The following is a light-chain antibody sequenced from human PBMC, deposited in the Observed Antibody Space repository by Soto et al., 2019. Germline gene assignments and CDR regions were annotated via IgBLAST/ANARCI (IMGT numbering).Light chain of an antibody. V-gene: IGKV1-6*01. CDR2: GAY. CDR1: QGIGNA. J-gene: IGKJ1*01. CDR3: LQDINYPWT. Sequence: AIQMTQSPSSLSASVGDRVTISCRASQGIGNALGWYRQKPGKPPKVLIYGAYNLQSGVPTRFRGSRSGTDFTLAISSLQPEDSGTYYFLQDINYPWTFGQGTKVEIK.